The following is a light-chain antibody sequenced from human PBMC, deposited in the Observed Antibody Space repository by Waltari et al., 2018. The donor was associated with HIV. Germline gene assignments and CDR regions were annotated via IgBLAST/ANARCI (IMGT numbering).Light chain of an antibody. CDR3: QQYGRSAT. CDR2: GAS. Sequence: EFVLTQSPGTLSLSPGERATLSCRASQTVYSDYLAWYQQKPGQAPSLLISGASSRATGIPDRFSGSGSGTDFTLTISRLEPEDFAVYYCQQYGRSATFGQGTKVEIK. CDR1: QTVYSDY. J-gene: IGKJ1*01. V-gene: IGKV3-20*01.